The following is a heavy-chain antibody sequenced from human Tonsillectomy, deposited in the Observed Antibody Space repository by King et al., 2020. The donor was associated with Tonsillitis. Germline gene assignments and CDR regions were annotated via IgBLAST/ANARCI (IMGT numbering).Heavy chain of an antibody. Sequence: VQLQQWGAGLLKPSETLSLPCAVYGGSFSDYYWSWIRQPPGKGLEWIGETNHSGSTNYNPSLKSRVTISVDTSKNQFSLKVSSVTAADTAVYYCASISEGHYHGTCAHNASNCFDPWGQGTLVIVSS. J-gene: IGHJ5*02. D-gene: IGHD3-10*01. V-gene: IGHV4-34*01. CDR2: TNHSGST. CDR3: ASISEGHYHGTCAHNASNCFDP. CDR1: GGSFSDYY.